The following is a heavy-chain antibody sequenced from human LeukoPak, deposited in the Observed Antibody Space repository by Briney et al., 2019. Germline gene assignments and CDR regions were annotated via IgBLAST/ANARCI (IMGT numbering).Heavy chain of an antibody. CDR1: GFTFSSYG. Sequence: GGSLRLSCAASGFTFSSYGMSWVRQAPGKGLEWVSAISGSGGSTYYADSVKGRFTISRGNSKNTLYLQMNSLRAEDTAVYYCAKGRYYYGSGCYFDYWGQGTLVTVSS. V-gene: IGHV3-23*01. J-gene: IGHJ4*02. CDR3: AKGRYYYGSGCYFDY. D-gene: IGHD3-10*01. CDR2: ISGSGGST.